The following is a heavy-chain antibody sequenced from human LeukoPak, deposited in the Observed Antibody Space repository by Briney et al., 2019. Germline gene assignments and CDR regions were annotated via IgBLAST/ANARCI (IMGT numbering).Heavy chain of an antibody. CDR2: INWNGGST. D-gene: IGHD4-23*01. V-gene: IGHV3-20*04. Sequence: TGGSLRLSCAASGFTFDDYGMSWVRQAPGKGLEWVSGINWNGGSTGYADSVKGRFTISRENSKNRLYLQMNSLRAEDTAVYYCARAEGYGGELDSWGQGTLVTVSS. CDR3: ARAEGYGGELDS. J-gene: IGHJ4*02. CDR1: GFTFDDYG.